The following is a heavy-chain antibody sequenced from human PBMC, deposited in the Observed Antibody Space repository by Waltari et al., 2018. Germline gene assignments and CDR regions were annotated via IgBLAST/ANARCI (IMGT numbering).Heavy chain of an antibody. Sequence: QVQLVESGGGVVQPGRSLRLSCAASGFTFSSYAMHWVRQAPGKGLEWVAVISYDGSNKYYADSVKGRFTISRDNSKNTLYLQMNSLRAEDTAMYYCANVAATPEAWGQGTLVTVSS. CDR3: ANVAATPEA. D-gene: IGHD2-15*01. CDR1: GFTFSSYA. CDR2: ISYDGSNK. V-gene: IGHV3-30-3*01. J-gene: IGHJ4*02.